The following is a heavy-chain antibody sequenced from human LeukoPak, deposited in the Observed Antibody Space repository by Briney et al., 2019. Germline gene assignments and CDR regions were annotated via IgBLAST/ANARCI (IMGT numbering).Heavy chain of an antibody. J-gene: IGHJ4*02. Sequence: GGSLRLSCAASGFTSRSDWMHWVRQAPGKGRLWGSRINSDGSSKSYAGSLQGRFTISRDNAQNKLYLQMNSLRVEASAVYYCARDQIYCSGGYCYFDYWGQGTLVTVSS. CDR3: ARDQIYCSGGYCYFDY. D-gene: IGHD2-15*01. CDR1: GFTSRSDW. V-gene: IGHV3-74*01. CDR2: INSDGSSK.